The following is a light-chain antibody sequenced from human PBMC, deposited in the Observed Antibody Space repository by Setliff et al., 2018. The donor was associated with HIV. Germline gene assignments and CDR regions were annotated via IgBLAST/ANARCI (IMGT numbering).Light chain of an antibody. V-gene: IGLV3-21*04. J-gene: IGLJ1*01. CDR1: NIGSKS. CDR2: YDS. CDR3: QVWDSSSDHYV. Sequence: ELTQPPSVSVAPGKTARITCGGNNIGSKSVHWYQQKPGQAPVLVIYYDSDRPSGIPERFSGSNSGNTATLTISRVEAGDEADYYCQVWDSSSDHYVFGTGTKSPS.